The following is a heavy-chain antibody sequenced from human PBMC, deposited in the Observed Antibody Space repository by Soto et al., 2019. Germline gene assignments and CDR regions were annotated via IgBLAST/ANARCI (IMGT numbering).Heavy chain of an antibody. V-gene: IGHV3-23*01. CDR2: ISASGTST. J-gene: IGHJ1*01. CDR1: GFTFSSNA. D-gene: IGHD6-19*01. CDR3: AKDATSAWSAEYFQH. Sequence: EVHLLESGGGLVQPGGSLRFSCAASGFTFSSNAMSWVRQAPGKGLEWVSTISASGTSTYYADSVKGRFTISRDNSKNTLYLQMSSLRAEDTAVYYCAKDATSAWSAEYFQHWGQGTLVTVSS.